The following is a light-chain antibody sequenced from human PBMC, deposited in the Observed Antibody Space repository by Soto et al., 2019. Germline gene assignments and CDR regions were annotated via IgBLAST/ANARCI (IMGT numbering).Light chain of an antibody. Sequence: QSALTQPASVSGSPGQSLTISCTGTSSDVGGYDYVSWYQQHPGKAPKLMIYDVNNRPSGVSNRFSGSKSGNTASLTISGLQAEDEADYYCSSYTISSTLVFGGGTKVTVL. CDR2: DVN. V-gene: IGLV2-14*01. J-gene: IGLJ2*01. CDR1: SSDVGGYDY. CDR3: SSYTISSTLV.